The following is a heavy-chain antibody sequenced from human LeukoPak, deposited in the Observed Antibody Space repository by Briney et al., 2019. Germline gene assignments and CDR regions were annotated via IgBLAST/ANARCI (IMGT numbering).Heavy chain of an antibody. CDR3: ARDPGGIVGATDDAFDI. V-gene: IGHV4-31*03. CDR2: IYYSGST. CDR1: GGSISSGAYH. D-gene: IGHD1-26*01. Sequence: SETLSLTCTVSGGSISSGAYHWTCIRQHPGKGREWIGYIYYSGSTYYNPSLTSRVTMSLDTSKNQFSLKLNSVTAADTAVYYCARDPGGIVGATDDAFDIWGQGTLVTVSS. J-gene: IGHJ3*02.